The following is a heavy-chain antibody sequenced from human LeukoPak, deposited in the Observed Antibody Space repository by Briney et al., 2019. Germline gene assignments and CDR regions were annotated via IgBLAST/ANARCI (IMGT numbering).Heavy chain of an antibody. CDR1: GFTVNRNY. V-gene: IGHV3-66*01. D-gene: IGHD2-15*01. Sequence: GGSLRLSCAASGFTVNRNYMIWVRQAPGKGLECVSVIYSGGTTWYADSVKGRFTISRDTNTLYLQMNSLRAEDTAVYYCAKDKDSTNWYFDYWGQGTLVTVSS. J-gene: IGHJ4*02. CDR3: AKDKDSTNWYFDY. CDR2: IYSGGTT.